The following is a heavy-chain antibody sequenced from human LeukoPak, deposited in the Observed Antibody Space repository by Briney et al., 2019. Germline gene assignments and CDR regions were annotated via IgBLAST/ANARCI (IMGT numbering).Heavy chain of an antibody. J-gene: IGHJ4*02. Sequence: GGSLRLSCAASGFTFSSYAMSWVRQAPGKGLEWVSAISGSGGSTYYADSVKGRFTISRDNSKNTLYLQMNSLRAEDTAVYYCXKGGYDFWSGYLDYWGQGTLVTVSS. D-gene: IGHD3-3*01. V-gene: IGHV3-23*01. CDR3: XKGGYDFWSGYLDY. CDR2: ISGSGGST. CDR1: GFTFSSYA.